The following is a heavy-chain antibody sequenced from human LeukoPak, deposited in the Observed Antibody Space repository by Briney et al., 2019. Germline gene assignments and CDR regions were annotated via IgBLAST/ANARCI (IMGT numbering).Heavy chain of an antibody. CDR1: GGSFSGYY. J-gene: IGHJ5*02. D-gene: IGHD3-9*01. CDR3: ARGYDILTGYFRFDP. Sequence: SETLSLTCAAYGGSFSGYYWSWVRQPPGKGLEWIGEINHSGSTNYNPSLKSRVTISVDTSKNQFSLKLGSVTAADTAVYYCARGYDILTGYFRFDPWGQGTLVTVSS. CDR2: INHSGST. V-gene: IGHV4-34*01.